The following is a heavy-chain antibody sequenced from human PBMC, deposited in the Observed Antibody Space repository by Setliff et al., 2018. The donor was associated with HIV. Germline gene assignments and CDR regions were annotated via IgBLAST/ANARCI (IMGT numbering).Heavy chain of an antibody. CDR1: GFTFSTYG. J-gene: IGHJ4*02. D-gene: IGHD6-13*01. Sequence: PGWSLRLSCAASGFTFSTYGMHWVRQAPGKGLEWVTFIEHDGSKKFYADSVKGRFTISRDNAKNSLYLQMNSLRAEDTALYYCARDQSSSWTTGLDYWGQGALVTVSS. V-gene: IGHV3-30*03. CDR3: ARDQSSSWTTGLDY. CDR2: IEHDGSKK.